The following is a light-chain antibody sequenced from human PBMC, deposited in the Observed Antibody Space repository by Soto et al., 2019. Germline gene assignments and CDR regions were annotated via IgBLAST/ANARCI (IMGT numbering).Light chain of an antibody. CDR1: QNIGTH. V-gene: IGKV1-39*01. Sequence: DVQMTQSPSSLSASVGDRVTISCRSSQNIGTHLNWYQHKPGRAPKLLIYAASTLQSEVPSRFSGSGSGTDFTLTSSGLQPEDFATYSCQQSHSAPLTFGGGTKVEIK. CDR3: QQSHSAPLT. CDR2: AAS. J-gene: IGKJ4*01.